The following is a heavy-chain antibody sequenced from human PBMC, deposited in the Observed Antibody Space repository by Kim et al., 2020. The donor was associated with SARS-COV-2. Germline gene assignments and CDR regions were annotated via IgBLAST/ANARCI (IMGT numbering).Heavy chain of an antibody. CDR2: IYDTGRT. V-gene: IGHV4-59*08. J-gene: IGHJ4*02. CDR3: ARRDSSNWYFDY. D-gene: IGHD3-22*01. CDR1: GGSISSYY. Sequence: SETLSLTCTVSGGSISSYYWSWIRQPPGRGLEWIGFIYDTGRTDYNPSLKSRVTISVDTSKKQFSLKMSSLTAADTAVYYCARRDSSNWYFDYWGLGTLV.